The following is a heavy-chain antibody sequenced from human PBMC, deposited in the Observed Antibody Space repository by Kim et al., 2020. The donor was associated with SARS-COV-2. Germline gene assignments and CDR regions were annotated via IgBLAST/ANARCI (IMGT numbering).Heavy chain of an antibody. Sequence: GGSLRLSCAASGFTFSNYWMTWVRQAPGNGLEWVATIKENGDSVKGRFTISRDNAKNSLHLQMNSLRVEDTAVYYCARATGDYWGQGTLVTVSS. J-gene: IGHJ4*02. CDR2: IKENG. D-gene: IGHD3-10*01. CDR1: GFTFSNYW. CDR3: ARATGDY. V-gene: IGHV3-7*01.